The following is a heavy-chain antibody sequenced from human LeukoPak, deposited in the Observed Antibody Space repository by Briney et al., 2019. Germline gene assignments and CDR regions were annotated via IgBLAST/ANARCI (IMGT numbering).Heavy chain of an antibody. J-gene: IGHJ4*02. V-gene: IGHV4-59*01. Sequence: SETLSLTCTVSGGSISSYYWSWIRQPPEKGLEWIGYIYYSGSTNYNPSLKSRVTISVDTSKNQFSLKLSSVTAADTAVYYCARGGSDDYIDYWGQGTLVTVSS. CDR1: GGSISSYY. CDR3: ARGGSDDYIDY. D-gene: IGHD6-19*01. CDR2: IYYSGST.